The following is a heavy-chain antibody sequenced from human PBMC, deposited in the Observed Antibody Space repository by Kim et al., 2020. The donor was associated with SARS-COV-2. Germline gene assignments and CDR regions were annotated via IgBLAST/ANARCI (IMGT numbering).Heavy chain of an antibody. V-gene: IGHV3-48*02. CDR2: IYITSSII. J-gene: IGHJ4*02. CDR1: GFTFSDYN. CDR3: VRTVSGVTNFDY. Sequence: GGSLRLSCAASGFTFSDYNMNWVRQAPGNGLEWVSYIYITSSIIYYADSVKGRFTISRDNARNSLYLQMNGLRDEDTGVYYCVRTVSGVTNFDYWGQGTLVTVSS. D-gene: IGHD3-3*01.